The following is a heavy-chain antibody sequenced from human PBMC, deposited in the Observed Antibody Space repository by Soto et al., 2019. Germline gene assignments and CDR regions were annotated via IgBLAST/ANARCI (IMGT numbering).Heavy chain of an antibody. V-gene: IGHV4-39*01. CDR1: GGSISSSRFY. CDR3: ARHSNTTMFDPGMDV. D-gene: IGHD5-18*01. Sequence: PSETLSLTCTVSGGSISSSRFYWGWIRQPPGKGLEWIGSIYYSGSTYYNPSLKSRVTISVDTSKNQFSLKLSSVTAADTAVYYCARHSNTTMFDPGMDVWGQGTTVTVSS. J-gene: IGHJ6*02. CDR2: IYYSGST.